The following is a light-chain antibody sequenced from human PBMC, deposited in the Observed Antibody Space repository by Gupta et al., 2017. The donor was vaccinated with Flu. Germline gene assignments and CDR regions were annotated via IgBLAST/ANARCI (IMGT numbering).Light chain of an antibody. J-gene: IGLJ3*02. CDR3: YSYTRSTRV. V-gene: IGLV2-14*01. CDR1: SSDFGGYNY. CDR2: EVS. Sequence: QSALTQPASVSGSPGQSITISCPVTSSDFGGYNYVSWYQQHPGRAPKLIIYEVSNRPSGVSNRFSGSQSGYTASLTISGLQAEDEADYYCYSYTRSTRVFGGGTKLTVL.